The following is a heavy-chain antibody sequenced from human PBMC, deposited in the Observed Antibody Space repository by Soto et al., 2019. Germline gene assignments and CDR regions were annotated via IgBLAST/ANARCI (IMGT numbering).Heavy chain of an antibody. V-gene: IGHV3-30*04. Sequence: QVQLVESGGGVVQPGTSLRLSCAASGFTFSTYAIHWVRQAPGKGLEWVAVISYDGSNKYYADSVKGRFTISRDNSKSTLYLQMNSLRADDTAVYYCARANAQYSWNGSYYFDYWGQGTLVTVSS. J-gene: IGHJ4*02. CDR2: ISYDGSNK. CDR3: ARANAQYSWNGSYYFDY. CDR1: GFTFSTYA. D-gene: IGHD3-3*01.